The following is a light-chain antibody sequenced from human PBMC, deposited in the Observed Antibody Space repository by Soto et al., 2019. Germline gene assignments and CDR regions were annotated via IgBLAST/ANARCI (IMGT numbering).Light chain of an antibody. J-gene: IGKJ1*01. CDR3: QHYGGSPLT. V-gene: IGKV3-20*01. CDR1: QSISSSN. Sequence: EVVLTQSPGTLPLSPGERATLSCRASQSISSSNLAWYQQRPGQAPRLLIYGASIRATGVADRFIGSGSGTDFTLTISRLEPEDFAVYYCQHYGGSPLTFGQGTKVEIK. CDR2: GAS.